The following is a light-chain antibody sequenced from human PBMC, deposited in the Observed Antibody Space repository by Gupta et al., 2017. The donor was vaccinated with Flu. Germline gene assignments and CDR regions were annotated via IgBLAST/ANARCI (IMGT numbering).Light chain of an antibody. Sequence: TVTISCTRSGGNIASYYVQWYQQRPGSFPTTVIYEDNERPFGVPDRFSGSIDSSSNSASLTISGLKAEDEADYYCQSYNSTNVVFGGGTRLTVL. CDR3: QSYNSTNVV. V-gene: IGLV6-57*01. CDR2: EDN. CDR1: GGNIASYY. J-gene: IGLJ3*02.